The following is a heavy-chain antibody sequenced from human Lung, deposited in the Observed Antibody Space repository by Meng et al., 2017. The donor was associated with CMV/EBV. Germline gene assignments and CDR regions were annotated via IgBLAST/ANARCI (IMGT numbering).Heavy chain of an antibody. J-gene: IGHJ4*01. CDR1: GFTFSYHA. V-gene: IGHV3-30*04. D-gene: IGHD5-24*01. Sequence: GGSXRLXCAASGFTFSYHAMHWVRQAPGKGLEWVALISYDGSHKYYADSVKGRFTFSRDNSKNTLFLQMSSLRIEDTAVYYCARDRGDGYNYPLDYWGKGTXVTGSS. CDR2: ISYDGSHK. CDR3: ARDRGDGYNYPLDY.